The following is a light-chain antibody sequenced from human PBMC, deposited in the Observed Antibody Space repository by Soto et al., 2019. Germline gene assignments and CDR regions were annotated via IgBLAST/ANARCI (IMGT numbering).Light chain of an antibody. CDR1: QSISSW. V-gene: IGKV1-5*03. CDR2: KAS. Sequence: DIQMTQSPSTLSASVGDRVTITCRASQSISSWLAWYQQKPGKAPKLLIYKASSLERGVPATFSGSGSGTEFTLTISGLQPDDFATYYCQQYNSYAYTFGQGTKLEIK. J-gene: IGKJ2*01. CDR3: QQYNSYAYT.